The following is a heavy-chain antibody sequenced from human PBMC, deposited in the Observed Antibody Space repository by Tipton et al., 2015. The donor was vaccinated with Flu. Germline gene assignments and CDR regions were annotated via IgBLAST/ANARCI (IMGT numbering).Heavy chain of an antibody. CDR1: GGSFSGYY. J-gene: IGHJ4*02. D-gene: IGHD2-8*01. Sequence: TLSLTCAVYGGSFSGYYWSWIRQPPGKGLEWIGEINHSGSTNYNPSLKSRVTISVDTSKNQFSLKLSSVTAADAAVYYCARAMGYCTPWGQGTLVTVSS. CDR2: INHSGST. CDR3: ARAMGYCTP. V-gene: IGHV4-34*01.